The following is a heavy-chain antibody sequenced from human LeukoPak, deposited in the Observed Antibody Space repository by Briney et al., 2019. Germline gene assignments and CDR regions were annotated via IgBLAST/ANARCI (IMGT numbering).Heavy chain of an antibody. D-gene: IGHD6-13*01. Sequence: PGGSLRLSCAASGFTFSSYGMHWVRQAPGKGLEWVAVISYDGSNKYYADSVKGRFTISRDNSKNTLYLQMNSLRVEDTAVYYCVHCSSWYYYYGMDVWGQGTTVTVSS. CDR1: GFTFSSYG. J-gene: IGHJ6*02. V-gene: IGHV3-30*03. CDR3: VHCSSWYYYYGMDV. CDR2: ISYDGSNK.